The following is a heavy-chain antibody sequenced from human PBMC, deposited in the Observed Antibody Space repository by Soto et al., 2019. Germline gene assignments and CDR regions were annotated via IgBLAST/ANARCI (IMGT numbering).Heavy chain of an antibody. D-gene: IGHD3-16*02. Sequence: PGGSLGLSCAASGFTFSSDSMNWVRQAPGKGQEWVSSISSSSSYIYYADAVKGRFTISRDNAKDSLYLQMNSLRAEDTAVYYYARVPSAYAYVWGSYRVQYYYYGMDVWGQGTTGAVS. CDR3: ARVPSAYAYVWGSYRVQYYYYGMDV. CDR1: GFTFSSDS. CDR2: ISSSSSYI. J-gene: IGHJ6*02. V-gene: IGHV3-21*01.